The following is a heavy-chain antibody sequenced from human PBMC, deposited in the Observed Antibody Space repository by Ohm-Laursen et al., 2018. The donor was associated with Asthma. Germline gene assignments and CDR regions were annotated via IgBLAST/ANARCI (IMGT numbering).Heavy chain of an antibody. CDR1: GFTFSSYG. CDR2: IYSGGST. CDR3: AGEGTVDLDY. D-gene: IGHD3-10*01. V-gene: IGHV3-NL1*01. Sequence: SLRLSCAASGFTFSSYGMHWVRQAPGKGLEWVSVIYSGGSTYYADSVKGRFTISRDNSKNTLYLQMNSLRAEDTAVYYCAGEGTVDLDYWGQGTLVTVSS. J-gene: IGHJ4*02.